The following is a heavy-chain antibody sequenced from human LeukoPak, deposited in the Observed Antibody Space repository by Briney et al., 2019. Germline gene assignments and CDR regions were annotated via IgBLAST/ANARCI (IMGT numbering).Heavy chain of an antibody. CDR3: GKAMRYCSGGSCYLXDAFDI. CDR1: GYPFDEYA. V-gene: IGHV3-23*01. J-gene: IGHJ3*02. CDR2: LSGSGGST. Sequence: PGRSLRLSHAASGYPFDEYAMPWVRQAPAKGLEWVSALSGSGGSTYYADSVKGRFTISRDNSKNTLYLQMNSLRAEDKGVYYCGKAMRYCSGGSCYLXDAFDIWGQGTMVTVSS. D-gene: IGHD2-15*01.